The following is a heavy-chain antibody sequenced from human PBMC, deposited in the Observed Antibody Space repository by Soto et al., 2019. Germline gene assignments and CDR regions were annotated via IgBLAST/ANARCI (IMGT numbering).Heavy chain of an antibody. Sequence: PSETLSLTCTVSGGSISSYYWSWIRQPPGKGLEWIGYIYYSGSTNYNPSLKSRVTISVDTSKNQFSLKLSSVTAADTAVYYCARSALGRAIPYYFDYWGQGTLVTVSS. D-gene: IGHD2-2*02. J-gene: IGHJ4*02. CDR2: IYYSGST. V-gene: IGHV4-59*08. CDR3: ARSALGRAIPYYFDY. CDR1: GGSISSYY.